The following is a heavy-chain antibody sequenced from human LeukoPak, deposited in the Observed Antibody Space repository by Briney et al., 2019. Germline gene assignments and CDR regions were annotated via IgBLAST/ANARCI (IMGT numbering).Heavy chain of an antibody. D-gene: IGHD3-22*01. Sequence: GESLKISCKGSGYSFTSYWIGWVRQMPGKGLEWMGIIYPGDSDTRYSPSFQGQVTISADKSISTAYLQWSSLKASDTAMYYCARTCDSSGYYLYYFDYWGQGTLVTVSS. J-gene: IGHJ4*02. CDR2: IYPGDSDT. CDR1: GYSFTSYW. CDR3: ARTCDSSGYYLYYFDY. V-gene: IGHV5-51*01.